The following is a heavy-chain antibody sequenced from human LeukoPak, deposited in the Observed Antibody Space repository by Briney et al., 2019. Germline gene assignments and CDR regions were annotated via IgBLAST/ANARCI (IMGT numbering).Heavy chain of an antibody. J-gene: IGHJ4*02. D-gene: IGHD5-12*01. Sequence: GGSLRLSCAATGFTFSSYGMHWVRQAPGKGLEWVAVIWYDGSNKYYADSVKGRFTISRDNSKNTLYLQMNSLRAEDTAVYYCARGPRGYSGYDYLDYWGQGTLVTVSS. CDR2: IWYDGSNK. CDR3: ARGPRGYSGYDYLDY. V-gene: IGHV3-33*08. CDR1: GFTFSSYG.